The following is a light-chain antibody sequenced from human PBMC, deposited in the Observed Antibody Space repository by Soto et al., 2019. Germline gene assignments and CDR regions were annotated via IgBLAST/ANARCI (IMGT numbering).Light chain of an antibody. CDR1: STDVGAYNY. Sequence: QSALTQPASVSGSPGQSITISCSGTSTDVGAYNYVSWYQHHPGKTPKLMIYEVSNRPSGISYRFSGSKSGNTASLTISGLQAEDEADYYCCSYAGSFAYVFGTGTKVTVL. V-gene: IGLV2-23*02. CDR3: CSYAGSFAYV. CDR2: EVS. J-gene: IGLJ1*01.